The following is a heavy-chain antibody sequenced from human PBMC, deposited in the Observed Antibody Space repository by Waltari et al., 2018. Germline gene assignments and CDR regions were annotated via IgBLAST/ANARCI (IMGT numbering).Heavy chain of an antibody. CDR1: GYSISNGYY. V-gene: IGHV4-38-2*02. CDR3: ARDPQTYYHDPLGHFYTAGMDV. J-gene: IGHJ6*02. Sequence: QVHLQDSGPGLVKPSETLSLTCEVSGYSISNGYYWAWVRQPPGKGLEWIGSIYHPASTYYRSSLERRVTISMDSSKNQFFLRLRSVTAADTAVYYCARDPQTYYHDPLGHFYTAGMDVWGQGTTVTVSS. CDR2: IYHPAST. D-gene: IGHD3-22*01.